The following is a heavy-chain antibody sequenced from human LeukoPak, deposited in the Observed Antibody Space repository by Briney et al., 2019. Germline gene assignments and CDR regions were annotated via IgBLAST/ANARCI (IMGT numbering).Heavy chain of an antibody. CDR3: AKADYDFWSGYYPAWYYYGMDV. V-gene: IGHV3-21*04. Sequence: PGGSLRLSCAASGFTFSSYSMTWVRQAPGKGLEWVSSISSSSSSYIYYADSVKGRFTISRDNAKNSLYLQMNSLRAEDTAVYYCAKADYDFWSGYYPAWYYYGMDVWGQGTTVTVSS. J-gene: IGHJ6*02. CDR2: ISSSSSSYI. CDR1: GFTFSSYS. D-gene: IGHD3-3*01.